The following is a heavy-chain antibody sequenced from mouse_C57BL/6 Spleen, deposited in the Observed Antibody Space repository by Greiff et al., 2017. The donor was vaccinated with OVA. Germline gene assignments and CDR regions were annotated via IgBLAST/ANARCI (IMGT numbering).Heavy chain of an antibody. CDR3: ARKEIYDGTGGGMDY. D-gene: IGHD2-3*01. J-gene: IGHJ4*01. CDR1: GYTFTDYY. CDR2: INPNNGGT. Sequence: EVQLQQSGPELVKPGASVKISCKASGYTFTDYYMNWVKQSHGKSLEWIGDINPNNGGTSYNQKFKGKATLTVDKSSSTAYMELRSLTSEDSAVYYCARKEIYDGTGGGMDYWGQGTSVTVSS. V-gene: IGHV1-26*01.